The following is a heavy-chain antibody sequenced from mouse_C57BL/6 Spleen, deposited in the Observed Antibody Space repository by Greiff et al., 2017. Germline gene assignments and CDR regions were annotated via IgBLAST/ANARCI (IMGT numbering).Heavy chain of an antibody. CDR3: ASVTMVNYYAMDY. D-gene: IGHD1-1*02. CDR1: GYAFSSSW. CDR2: IYPGDGDT. Sequence: QVQLQQSGPELVKPGASVKISCKASGYAFSSSWMNWVKQRPGKGLEWIGRIYPGDGDTNYNGKFKGKATLTADKSSSTAYMQRSSLTSEDSAVYFCASVTMVNYYAMDYWGQGTSVTVSS. V-gene: IGHV1-82*01. J-gene: IGHJ4*01.